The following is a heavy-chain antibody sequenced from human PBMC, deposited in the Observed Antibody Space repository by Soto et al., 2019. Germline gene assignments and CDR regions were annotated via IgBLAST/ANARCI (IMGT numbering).Heavy chain of an antibody. D-gene: IGHD3-16*01. J-gene: IGHJ4*02. CDR2: ISAYNGNT. V-gene: IGHV1-18*01. CDR1: GYTFTNYG. CDR3: ARDRGSDALDY. Sequence: QVQLVQSGAEVRKPGASVKVSCKASGYTFTNYGIIWVRQAPGQGLEWMGWISAYNGNTNYAQKLQGRXTXTXXTSTSTAYMELRSLRSDDTAVYYCARDRGSDALDYWGQGTLVTVSS.